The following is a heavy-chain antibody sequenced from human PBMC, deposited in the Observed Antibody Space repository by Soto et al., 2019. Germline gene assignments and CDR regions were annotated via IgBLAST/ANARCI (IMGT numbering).Heavy chain of an antibody. CDR3: ARGLVSYSSGWYDYYYYGMDV. D-gene: IGHD6-19*01. Sequence: SVKVSCKASGGTFSSYTISWVRQAPGQGLERMGRIIPILGIANYAQKFQGRVTITADKSTSTAYMELSSLRSEDTAVYYCARGLVSYSSGWYDYYYYGMDVWGQGTTVTVSS. V-gene: IGHV1-69*02. CDR2: IIPILGIA. J-gene: IGHJ6*02. CDR1: GGTFSSYT.